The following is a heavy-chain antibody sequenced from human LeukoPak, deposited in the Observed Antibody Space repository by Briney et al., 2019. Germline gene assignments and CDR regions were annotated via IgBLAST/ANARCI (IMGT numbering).Heavy chain of an antibody. CDR1: GGSISSGDYY. CDR3: ARDLSGHDAFDI. CDR2: INYSGST. J-gene: IGHJ3*02. V-gene: IGHV4-31*03. Sequence: PSETLSLTCTVSGGSISSGDYYLNWIRQHPGKGLEWIGNINYSGSTYYNPSLKSRVIISVDTSKSQFSLKLSSVTVADTAVYYCARDLSGHDAFDIWGQGTMVTVSS. D-gene: IGHD6-19*01.